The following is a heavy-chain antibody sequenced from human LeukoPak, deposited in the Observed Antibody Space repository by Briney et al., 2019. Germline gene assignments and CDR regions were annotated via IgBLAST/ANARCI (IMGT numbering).Heavy chain of an antibody. Sequence: SVKVSCKASGVNFSSYTISWVRQAPGQGLEWMGRIIPILGIANYAQKFQGRVTITADKSTSTAYMELSSLRSEDTAVYDCARATTGEADYWGQGTLVTVSS. J-gene: IGHJ4*02. CDR2: IIPILGIA. CDR1: GVNFSSYT. CDR3: ARATTGEADY. V-gene: IGHV1-69*02. D-gene: IGHD7-27*01.